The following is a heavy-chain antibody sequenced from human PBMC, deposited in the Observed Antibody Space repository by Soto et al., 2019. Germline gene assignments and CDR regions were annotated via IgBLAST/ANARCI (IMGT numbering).Heavy chain of an antibody. CDR1: GYTLTELS. V-gene: IGHV1-24*01. CDR3: ATVSSEWLRVRPINWFDP. CDR2: FDPEDGET. J-gene: IGHJ5*02. D-gene: IGHD5-12*01. Sequence: ASVKVSCKVSGYTLTELSMHWVRQAPGKGLEWMGGFDPEDGETIYAQKFQGRVTMTEDTSTDTAYMGLSSLRSEDTAVYYCATVSSEWLRVRPINWFDPWGQGTLVTVSS.